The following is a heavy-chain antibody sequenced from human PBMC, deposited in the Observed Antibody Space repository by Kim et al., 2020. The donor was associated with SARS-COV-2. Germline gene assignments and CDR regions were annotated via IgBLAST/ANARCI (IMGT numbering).Heavy chain of an antibody. CDR3: ARHGSSSPYWYFDL. V-gene: IGHV5-51*01. Sequence: YSPSFQGQVTISVDNSISTASLHWSGLKASDTAMYYCARHGSSSPYWYFDLWGRGTLVTVSS. J-gene: IGHJ2*01. D-gene: IGHD6-6*01.